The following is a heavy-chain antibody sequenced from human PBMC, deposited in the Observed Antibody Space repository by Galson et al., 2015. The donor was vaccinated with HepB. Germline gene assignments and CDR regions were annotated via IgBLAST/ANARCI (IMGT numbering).Heavy chain of an antibody. D-gene: IGHD1-26*01. J-gene: IGHJ6*02. Sequence: SLRLSCAASGFTFSSYSMNWVRQAPGKGLEWVSYISSSSSTIYYADSVKGRFTISRDNAKNSLYLQMNSLRAEDTAVYYCARDFGGSPVWGSYYYYGMDVWGQGTTVTVSS. CDR1: GFTFSSYS. V-gene: IGHV3-48*04. CDR3: ARDFGGSPVWGSYYYYGMDV. CDR2: ISSSSSTI.